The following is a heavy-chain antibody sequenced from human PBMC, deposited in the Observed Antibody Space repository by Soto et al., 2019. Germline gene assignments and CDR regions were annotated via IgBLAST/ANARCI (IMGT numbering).Heavy chain of an antibody. V-gene: IGHV4-38-2*01. CDR1: GYSISSGYY. Sequence: TSETLSLTCAVSGYSISSGYYWGWIRQPPGKGLEWIGSIYHSGSTYYNPSLKSRVTISVDTSKNQFSLKLSSVTAADTAVYYCARAGGYCSSTSCYWGNWFDPWGQGTLVTVSS. D-gene: IGHD2-2*01. J-gene: IGHJ5*02. CDR2: IYHSGST. CDR3: ARAGGYCSSTSCYWGNWFDP.